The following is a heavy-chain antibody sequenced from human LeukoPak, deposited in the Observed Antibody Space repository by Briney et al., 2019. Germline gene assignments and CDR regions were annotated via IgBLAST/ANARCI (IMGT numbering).Heavy chain of an antibody. CDR1: GYTFTTSR. V-gene: IGHV1-18*01. Sequence: SVNLSCTATGYTFTTSRITWIRHPHGPGLELKGFVNTYSGNTNYAQKFQGRVTMTTDTSTTTAYMELKSLRSDDTAVYYCARAYYYDSSGSNLDYGGWGKGAMVTV. D-gene: IGHD3-22*01. J-gene: IGHJ6*03. CDR3: ARAYYYDSSGSNLDYGG. CDR2: VNTYSGNT.